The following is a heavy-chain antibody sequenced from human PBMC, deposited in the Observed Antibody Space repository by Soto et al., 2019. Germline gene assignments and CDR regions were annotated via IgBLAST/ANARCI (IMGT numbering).Heavy chain of an antibody. CDR3: AKDTDRVPGAGEVQH. V-gene: IGHV3-30*18. CDR1: GFTFSSYG. Sequence: GESLKISCAASGFTFSSYGMHWVRQAPGKGLEWVAVISYDGSNKYYADSVKGRFTISRDNSKNTLYLQMNSLRAEDTAVYYCAKDTDRVPGAGEVQHWGQGTLVTVSS. D-gene: IGHD1-1*01. J-gene: IGHJ1*01. CDR2: ISYDGSNK.